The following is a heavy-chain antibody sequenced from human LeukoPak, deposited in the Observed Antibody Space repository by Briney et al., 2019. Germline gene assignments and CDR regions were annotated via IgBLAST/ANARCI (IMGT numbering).Heavy chain of an antibody. CDR3: VTAWDWNDGLGY. D-gene: IGHD1-1*01. Sequence: PGGSLRLSCAASGFTFSSYSMNWVRQAPGKGLEWVSFISTSSSYIHNADSVKGRFTISRDNAENSLYLQMNSLRAEDTAVYYCVTAWDWNDGLGYWGQGTLVTVSS. CDR2: ISTSSSYI. J-gene: IGHJ4*02. CDR1: GFTFSSYS. V-gene: IGHV3-21*01.